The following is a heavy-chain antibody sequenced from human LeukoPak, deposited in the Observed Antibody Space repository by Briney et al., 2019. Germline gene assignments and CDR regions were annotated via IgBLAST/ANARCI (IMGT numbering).Heavy chain of an antibody. D-gene: IGHD3-10*01. CDR1: GGSISSSSYY. Sequence: SETLSLTCTVSGGSISSSSYYWGWIRQPPGKGLEWIGSIYYSGSTYYNPSLKSRVTISVDTSKNQFSLKLSSVTAADTAVYYCARGGILWFGEPDAFDIWGQGTMVTVSS. CDR2: IYYSGST. V-gene: IGHV4-39*01. J-gene: IGHJ3*02. CDR3: ARGGILWFGEPDAFDI.